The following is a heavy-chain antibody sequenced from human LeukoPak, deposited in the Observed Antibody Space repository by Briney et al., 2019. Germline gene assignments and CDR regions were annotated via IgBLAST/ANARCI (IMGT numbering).Heavy chain of an antibody. J-gene: IGHJ5*02. V-gene: IGHV1-18*01. CDR2: ISAYNGNT. D-gene: IGHD3-3*01. CDR1: GYTFTSYG. Sequence: ASVKVTCKASGYTFTSYGISWVRQAPGQGLEWMGWISAYNGNTNYAQKLQGRVTMTTDTSTSTAYMELRSLRSNDTTVYYCARALRITIPPFDPWGQGTLVTVSS. CDR3: ARALRITIPPFDP.